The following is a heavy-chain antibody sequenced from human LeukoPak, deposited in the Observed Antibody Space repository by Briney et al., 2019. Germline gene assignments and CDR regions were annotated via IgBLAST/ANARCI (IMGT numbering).Heavy chain of an antibody. CDR3: AKDVGSHSGSYSDY. CDR1: GFSFSSYA. V-gene: IGHV3-23*01. J-gene: IGHJ4*02. CDR2: ISGSGGYT. D-gene: IGHD1-26*01. Sequence: GGSLRLSCAASGFSFSSYAMSWVRQAPGKGLEWVSDISGSGGYTRYADSVKGRFTISRDHSRNTLDLQMNSLRAEDTAVYYCAKDVGSHSGSYSDYWGQGTLVTVSS.